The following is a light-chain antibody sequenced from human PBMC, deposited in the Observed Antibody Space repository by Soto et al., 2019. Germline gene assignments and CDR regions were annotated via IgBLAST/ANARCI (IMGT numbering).Light chain of an antibody. Sequence: DIQMTQSPSALSGSVGDRVTITCRASQTISSWLAWYQQKPGKAPKLLIYDASSLESGVPSRFSGSGSGKEFTLTISSLQPDDFATYYCQQYNSFRTFGQGTKVDIK. V-gene: IGKV1-5*01. CDR1: QTISSW. CDR2: DAS. CDR3: QQYNSFRT. J-gene: IGKJ1*01.